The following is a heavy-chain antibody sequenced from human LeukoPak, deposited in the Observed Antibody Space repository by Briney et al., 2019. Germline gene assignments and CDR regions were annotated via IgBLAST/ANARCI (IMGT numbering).Heavy chain of an antibody. D-gene: IGHD3-22*01. J-gene: IGHJ4*02. V-gene: IGHV3-23*01. Sequence: GGSLRLSCAASGFTFSSYAMSWVRQAPGKGLEWVSAISGSGGSTYYADSVKGRFTISRDNSNNTLYLQMNSLRAEDTAVYYCAKAPSMIVVVNFDYWGQGTLVTVSS. CDR1: GFTFSSYA. CDR2: ISGSGGST. CDR3: AKAPSMIVVVNFDY.